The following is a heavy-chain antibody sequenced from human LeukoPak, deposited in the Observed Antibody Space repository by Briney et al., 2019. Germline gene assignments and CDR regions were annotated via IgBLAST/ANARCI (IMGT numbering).Heavy chain of an antibody. CDR1: GFTFSSYA. V-gene: IGHV3-30*01. D-gene: IGHD7-27*01. CDR3: ARVWGFRRTEGYFQH. CDR2: ISYDGSNK. J-gene: IGHJ1*01. Sequence: GRSLRLSCAASGFTFSSYAMHWVRQAPGKGLEWVAIISYDGSNKYYADSVKGRFTISRDNSKNTLYLQMNSLRAEDTAVYYCARVWGFRRTEGYFQHWGQGNL.